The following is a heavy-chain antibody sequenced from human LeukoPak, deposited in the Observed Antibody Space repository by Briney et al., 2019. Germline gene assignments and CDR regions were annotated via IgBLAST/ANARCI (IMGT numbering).Heavy chain of an antibody. CDR3: AGESGLRNGVDV. Sequence: EPGGSLRLSCAASEFSVSSNYMNWVRQAPGKGLEWVSVIYSDGATFYADSVKGRFTISRDSSSNTLFAQMNSLKPGDTGVYYCAGESGLRNGVDVWGLGTTATVSS. V-gene: IGHV3-66*02. J-gene: IGHJ6*02. CDR1: EFSVSSNY. CDR2: IYSDGAT. D-gene: IGHD2-8*01.